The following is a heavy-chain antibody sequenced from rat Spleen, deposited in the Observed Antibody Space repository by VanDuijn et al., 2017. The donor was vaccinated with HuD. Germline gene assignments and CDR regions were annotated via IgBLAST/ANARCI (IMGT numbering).Heavy chain of an antibody. J-gene: IGHJ4*01. CDR1: GFTFSNYY. CDR3: ARHAGYYSGDYIMDA. V-gene: IGHV5-25*01. Sequence: EVRLVESGGGLVQPGRSMKLSCAASGFTFSNYYMAWVRQAPTKGLEWVASISVGAVNTYDRDSVKGRFTISRDNAKITLFLQMDSLRSEDTATYYCARHAGYYSGDYIMDAWGQGASVTVSS. D-gene: IGHD1-1*01. CDR2: ISVGAVNT.